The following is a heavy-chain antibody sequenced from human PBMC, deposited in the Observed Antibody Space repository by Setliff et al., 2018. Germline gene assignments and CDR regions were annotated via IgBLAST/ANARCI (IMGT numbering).Heavy chain of an antibody. CDR2: IKQGGSDQ. CDR3: ARDVFDFRTGQAGP. D-gene: IGHD3-3*01. Sequence: GGSLRLSCAASGFPFSTYWLNWVRQAPGKGLEWVANIKQGGSDQFYVESVKGRFTISRDNAKNSLYLQMNSLRGGDTAVYYCARDVFDFRTGQAGPWGQGTLVTVS. V-gene: IGHV3-7*01. J-gene: IGHJ5*02. CDR1: GFPFSTYW.